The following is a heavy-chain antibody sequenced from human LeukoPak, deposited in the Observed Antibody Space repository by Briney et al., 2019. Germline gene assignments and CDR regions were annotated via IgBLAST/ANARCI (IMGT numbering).Heavy chain of an antibody. CDR1: GDIVSSNSVA. J-gene: IGHJ4*02. CDR2: TFYRSKWFN. CDR3: ARDGTYRFDY. V-gene: IGHV6-1*01. Sequence: SQTLSLTCALSGDIVSSNSVAWNWIRQSPSRGLEWLGRTFYRSKWFNDYAVSVKGRITINPDTSKNQFSLQLNSVTPEDTAVYYCARDGTYRFDYWGQGTLVTVSS.